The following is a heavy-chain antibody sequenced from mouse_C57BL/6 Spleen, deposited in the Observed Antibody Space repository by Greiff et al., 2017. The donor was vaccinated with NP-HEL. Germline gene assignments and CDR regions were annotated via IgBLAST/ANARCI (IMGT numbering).Heavy chain of an antibody. V-gene: IGHV3-6*01. CDR1: GYSITSGYY. CDR2: ISYDGSN. J-gene: IGHJ3*01. D-gene: IGHD2-1*01. Sequence: VQLQQSGPGLVKPSQSLSLTCSVTGYSITSGYYWNWIRQFPGNKLEWMGYISYDGSNNYNPSLKNRISITRDTSKNQFFLKLNSVTTEDTATYYCARGGNSFAYWGQGTLVTVSA. CDR3: ARGGNSFAY.